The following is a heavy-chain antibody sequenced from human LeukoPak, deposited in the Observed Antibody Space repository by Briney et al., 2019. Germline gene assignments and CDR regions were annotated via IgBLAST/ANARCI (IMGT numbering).Heavy chain of an antibody. CDR1: GDSVSSNSAA. CDR2: TYYRSKWYN. D-gene: IGHD3-10*01. V-gene: IGHV6-1*01. CDR3: ARKSGASTLFDY. J-gene: IGHJ4*02. Sequence: SQTLSLTCAISGDSVSSNSAAWNWIRQSPSRGLEWLGRTYYRSKWYNDYAVSVKGRITINPDTSKNQFSLQLNSVTPEDTAFYYCARKSGASTLFDYWGQGTLVTVSS.